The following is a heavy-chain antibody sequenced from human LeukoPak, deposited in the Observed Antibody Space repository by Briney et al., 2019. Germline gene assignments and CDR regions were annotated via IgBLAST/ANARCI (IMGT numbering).Heavy chain of an antibody. Sequence: GSLRLSCAASGFTFSTYAMSWVRQAPGKGLEWVSALSPSGGITYYEDSVKGRFTISRDNSKNTLYLQMNSLSAEDTAVYYCAKGVNYFVLEYWGQGTLVTISS. CDR3: AKGVNYFVLEY. D-gene: IGHD3-10*02. CDR1: GFTFSTYA. J-gene: IGHJ4*02. V-gene: IGHV3-23*01. CDR2: LSPSGGIT.